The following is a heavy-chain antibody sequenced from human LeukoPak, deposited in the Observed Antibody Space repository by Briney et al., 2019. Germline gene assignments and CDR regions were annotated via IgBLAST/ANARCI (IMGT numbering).Heavy chain of an antibody. Sequence: LGGSLRLSCAASGFTFSSYEMNWVRQAPGKGLEWVSYISSSGSTIYYADSVKGRFTISRDNAKNSLYLQMNSLRAEDTAVYYCARGITVTTYGCDYWGQGTLVTVSS. CDR1: GFTFSSYE. V-gene: IGHV3-48*03. CDR2: ISSSGSTI. D-gene: IGHD4-17*01. J-gene: IGHJ4*02. CDR3: ARGITVTTYGCDY.